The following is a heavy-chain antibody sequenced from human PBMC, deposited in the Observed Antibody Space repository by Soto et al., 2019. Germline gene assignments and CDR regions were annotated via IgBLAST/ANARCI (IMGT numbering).Heavy chain of an antibody. Sequence: GGSLRLSCAASGFTFSSYAMHWVRQAPGKGLEWVAVISYDGSNKYYADSVKGRFTISRDNSKNTLYLQMNSLRAEDTAVYYCARDSGSLWDDSSAQGNWFDPWGQGTLVTVSS. D-gene: IGHD3-22*01. J-gene: IGHJ5*02. CDR1: GFTFSSYA. CDR3: ARDSGSLWDDSSAQGNWFDP. V-gene: IGHV3-30-3*01. CDR2: ISYDGSNK.